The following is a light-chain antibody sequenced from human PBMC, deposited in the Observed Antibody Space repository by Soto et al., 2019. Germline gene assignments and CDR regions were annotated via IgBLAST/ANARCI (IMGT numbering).Light chain of an antibody. CDR3: QKNGSSPPKYT. CDR2: GAS. J-gene: IGKJ2*01. CDR1: QSVSSSY. V-gene: IGKV3-20*01. Sequence: EIVLTQSPGTLSLSPGERATLSCRASQSVSSSYLAWYQQKPGQAPRLLIYGASSRATGIPDRFSGSGSGTDFTLTISRLEPEDFAVYYCQKNGSSPPKYTFGQGTKLEIK.